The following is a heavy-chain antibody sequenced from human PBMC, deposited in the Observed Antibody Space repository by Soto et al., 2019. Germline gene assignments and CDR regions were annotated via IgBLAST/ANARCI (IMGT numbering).Heavy chain of an antibody. Sequence: SETLSLTCAVYGGSFSGYYWSWIRQPPGKGLEWIGEINHSGSTNYNPSLKSRVTISVDTSKNQFSLKLSSVTAADTAVYYCARAYYDILTGYYRPYYFAYGGQGTLVTVSS. CDR3: ARAYYDILTGYYRPYYFAY. J-gene: IGHJ4*02. CDR1: GGSFSGYY. CDR2: INHSGST. V-gene: IGHV4-34*01. D-gene: IGHD3-9*01.